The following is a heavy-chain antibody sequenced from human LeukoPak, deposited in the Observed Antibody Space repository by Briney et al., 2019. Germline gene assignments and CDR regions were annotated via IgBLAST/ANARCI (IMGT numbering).Heavy chain of an antibody. D-gene: IGHD6-13*01. CDR1: GFTFSSYG. CDR2: ISYDGSNK. J-gene: IGHJ4*02. CDR3: AKVGIAAAGTPLDY. V-gene: IGHV3-30*18. Sequence: GGSLRLSCAASGFTFSSYGMHWVRQAPGKGLEWVAVISYDGSNKYYADSVKGRFTISRDNSKNTLYLQMNGLRAEDTAVYYCAKVGIAAAGTPLDYWGQGTLVTVSS.